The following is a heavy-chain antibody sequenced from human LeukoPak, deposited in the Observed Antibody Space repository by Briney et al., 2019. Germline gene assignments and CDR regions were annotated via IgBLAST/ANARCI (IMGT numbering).Heavy chain of an antibody. D-gene: IGHD3-22*01. V-gene: IGHV3-21*01. J-gene: IGHJ4*02. Sequence: GGSLRLSCAASGFTFSSYSMNWVRQAPGKGLEWVSSISSSSSYIYYADSVKGRFTISRDNAKSSLYLQMNSLRAEDTAVYYCAREVYSSGSYDYWGQGTLVTVSS. CDR2: ISSSSSYI. CDR1: GFTFSSYS. CDR3: AREVYSSGSYDY.